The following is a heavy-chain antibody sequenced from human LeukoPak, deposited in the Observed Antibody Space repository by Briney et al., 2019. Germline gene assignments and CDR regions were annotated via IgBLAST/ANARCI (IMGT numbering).Heavy chain of an antibody. CDR3: ARDALYSGGFDY. CDR2: IYSGGST. CDR1: GFTVSSNY. Sequence: PGGSLRLSCAASGFTVSSNYMSWVRQAPGKGLEWVSVIYSGGSTCYADSVKGRFTISRDNPKNTLYLQMNSLRAEDTAVYYCARDALYSGGFDYWGQGTLVTVSS. J-gene: IGHJ4*02. V-gene: IGHV3-66*01. D-gene: IGHD3-10*01.